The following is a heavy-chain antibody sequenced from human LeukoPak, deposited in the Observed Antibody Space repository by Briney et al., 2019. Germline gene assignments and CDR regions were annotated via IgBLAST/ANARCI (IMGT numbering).Heavy chain of an antibody. CDR1: GGTFSSYA. V-gene: IGHV1-69*05. J-gene: IGHJ6*03. CDR2: INPIFGTA. Sequence: SVKVSCKASGGTFSSYAISWVRQAPGQGLEWMGGINPIFGTANYAQKFQGRVTITTDESTSTAYMELSSLRSEDTAVYYCARGRAIPNGHYYYYYMDVWGKGTTVTVSS. CDR3: ARGRAIPNGHYYYYYMDV. D-gene: IGHD2-8*01.